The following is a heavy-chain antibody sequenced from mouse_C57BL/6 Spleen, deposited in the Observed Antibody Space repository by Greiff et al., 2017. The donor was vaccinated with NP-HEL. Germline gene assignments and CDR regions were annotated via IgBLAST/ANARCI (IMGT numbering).Heavy chain of an antibody. Sequence: EVKLEESGGGLVQPGGSLKLSCAASGFTFSDYGMAWVRQAPRKGPEWVAFISNLAYSIYYADTVTGRFTISRENAKNTLYLEMSSLRSEDTAMYYCARDSSGYGAMDYWGQGTSVTVSS. V-gene: IGHV5-15*04. J-gene: IGHJ4*01. CDR1: GFTFSDYG. CDR2: ISNLAYSI. CDR3: ARDSSGYGAMDY. D-gene: IGHD3-2*02.